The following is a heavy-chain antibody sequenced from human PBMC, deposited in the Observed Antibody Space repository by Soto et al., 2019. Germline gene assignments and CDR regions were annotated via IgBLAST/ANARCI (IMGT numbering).Heavy chain of an antibody. J-gene: IGHJ4*02. Sequence: EVQLVESGGGLVQPGTSLRLSCAASGFTFDDYVMHWVRQTPGKGLEWISSISWNSKTKDYADSVAGRFTISRDNAKNSLFLQMDSLRTDDTAFYFCASGFSSSRFYVDSWGPVTLVTVSS. CDR1: GFTFDDYV. CDR2: ISWNSKTK. CDR3: ASGFSSSRFYVDS. V-gene: IGHV3-9*01. D-gene: IGHD6-13*01.